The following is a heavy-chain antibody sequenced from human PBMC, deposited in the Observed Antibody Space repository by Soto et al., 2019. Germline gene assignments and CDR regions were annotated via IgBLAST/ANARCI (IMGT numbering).Heavy chain of an antibody. CDR1: GGTFSSYT. V-gene: IGHV1-69*02. CDR3: ARDYYDSGGTIDY. CDR2: IIPILGIA. J-gene: IGHJ4*02. Sequence: QVQLVQSVAEVKKPGSSVKVSCKASGGTFSSYTISWVRQAPGQGLEWMGRIIPILGIANYAQKFQGRVTVSAAKSTSTAYMAVSRLSSEDTDVYYCARDYYDSGGTIDYWGQGTLFAVS. D-gene: IGHD3-22*01.